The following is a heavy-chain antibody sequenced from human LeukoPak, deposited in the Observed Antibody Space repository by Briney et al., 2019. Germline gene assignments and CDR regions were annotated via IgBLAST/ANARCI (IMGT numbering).Heavy chain of an antibody. D-gene: IGHD5-12*01. J-gene: IGHJ6*03. V-gene: IGHV3-48*01. CDR3: GRGAATNYYYYMDV. CDR2: ISSSSSTT. CDR1: GFTFSSYS. Sequence: GGSLRLSCAASGFTFSSYSMNWVRQAPGKGLEWVSYISSSSSTTYYADSVKGRLTISRDNAKNSLYLQMNSLRAEDTAVYYCGRGAATNYYYYMDVWGKGTTVTVSS.